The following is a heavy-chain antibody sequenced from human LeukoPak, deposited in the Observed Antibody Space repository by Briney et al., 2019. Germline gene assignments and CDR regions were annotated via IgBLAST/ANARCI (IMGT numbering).Heavy chain of an antibody. Sequence: GGSLRLSCVASGYTFSPYWMSWVRQTPGKGLEWVASISNGGSATYYVDSVRGRFTISRDGAKNSLFLQMNGLRADDTAVYYCTRENYVPDSWGQGTLVTVSS. CDR1: GYTFSPYW. D-gene: IGHD3-10*02. CDR2: ISNGGSAT. CDR3: TRENYVPDS. J-gene: IGHJ4*02. V-gene: IGHV3-7*03.